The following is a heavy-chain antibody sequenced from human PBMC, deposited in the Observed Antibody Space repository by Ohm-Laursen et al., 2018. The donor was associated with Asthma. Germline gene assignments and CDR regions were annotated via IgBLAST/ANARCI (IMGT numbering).Heavy chain of an antibody. V-gene: IGHV3-48*01. J-gene: IGHJ6*02. CDR2: ISSRSTI. Sequence: SLRLSCSASEFTFSLYSMSWVRQAPGKGLERVSYISSRSTIYYADSVKDRFTISRDNAKNSLYLQMNNLRAEDAAIYYCAREWGGMDVWGQGTTVTVSS. CDR1: EFTFSLYS. CDR3: AREWGGMDV. D-gene: IGHD3-16*01.